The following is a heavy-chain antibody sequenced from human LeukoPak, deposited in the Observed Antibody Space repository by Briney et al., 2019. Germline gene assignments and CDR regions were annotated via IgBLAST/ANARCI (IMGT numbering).Heavy chain of an antibody. D-gene: IGHD2-15*01. Sequence: GGSLRLSCAASGFTFDDYAMHWVRQAPGKGLEWVSGISWNSGSIGYADSVKGRFTISRDNAKNSLYLQMNSLRAEDTALYYCAGRIVGQVDNWFDPWGQGTLVTVSS. CDR1: GFTFDDYA. V-gene: IGHV3-9*01. CDR3: AGRIVGQVDNWFDP. CDR2: ISWNSGSI. J-gene: IGHJ5*02.